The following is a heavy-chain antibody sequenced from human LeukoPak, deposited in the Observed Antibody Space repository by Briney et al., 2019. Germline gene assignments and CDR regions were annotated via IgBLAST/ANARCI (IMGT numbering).Heavy chain of an antibody. D-gene: IGHD6-19*01. Sequence: PSETLSLTCNVSGDSISSGDYYWSWIRQPPGQGLEWIGYIYYSGSTYYNPSLKSRVTISVDTSKNQFSLELSSVTAADTAVYYCAREVYSSGWKFDYWGQGTLVTVSS. CDR2: IYYSGST. V-gene: IGHV4-30-4*08. CDR3: AREVYSSGWKFDY. J-gene: IGHJ4*02. CDR1: GDSISSGDYY.